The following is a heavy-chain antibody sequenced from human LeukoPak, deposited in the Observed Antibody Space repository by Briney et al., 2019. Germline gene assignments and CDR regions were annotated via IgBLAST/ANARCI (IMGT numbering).Heavy chain of an antibody. V-gene: IGHV4-31*03. J-gene: IGHJ4*02. D-gene: IGHD3-16*02. Sequence: PSETLSLTCTVSGGSISSGGYYWSWIRQHPGKGLEWIGYIYYSGSTYYNPSLKSRVTISVDTSKNQFPLKLSSVTAADTAVYVCASETRREYVWGSYRYTFDYWGQGTLVTVSS. CDR2: IYYSGST. CDR1: GGSISSGGYY. CDR3: ASETRREYVWGSYRYTFDY.